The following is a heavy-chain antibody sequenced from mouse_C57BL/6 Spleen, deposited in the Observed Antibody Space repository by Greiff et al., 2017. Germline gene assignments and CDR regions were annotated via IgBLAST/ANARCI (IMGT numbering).Heavy chain of an antibody. V-gene: IGHV14-1*01. D-gene: IGHD2-4*01. CDR2: IDPEDGDT. CDR3: TIYYDYDGYYFDY. J-gene: IGHJ2*01. Sequence: VHVKQSGAELVRPGASVKLSCTASGFNIKDYYMHWVKQRPEQGLEWIGRIDPEDGDTEYAPKFQGKATMTADTSSNTAYLQLSSLTSEDTAVYYCTIYYDYDGYYFDYWGQGTTLTVSS. CDR1: GFNIKDYY.